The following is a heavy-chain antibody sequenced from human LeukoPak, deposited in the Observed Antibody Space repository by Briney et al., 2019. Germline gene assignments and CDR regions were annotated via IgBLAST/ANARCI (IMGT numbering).Heavy chain of an antibody. Sequence: SVKVSCRASGGTFSSYAISWVRQAPGQGLEWMGRIIPIFGIANYAQKFQGRVTITADKSTSTAYMELSSLRSEDTAVYYCARVQGGDGYNPELYYYGMDVWGQGTTVTVSS. D-gene: IGHD5-24*01. CDR3: ARVQGGDGYNPELYYYGMDV. J-gene: IGHJ6*02. CDR2: IIPIFGIA. CDR1: GGTFSSYA. V-gene: IGHV1-69*04.